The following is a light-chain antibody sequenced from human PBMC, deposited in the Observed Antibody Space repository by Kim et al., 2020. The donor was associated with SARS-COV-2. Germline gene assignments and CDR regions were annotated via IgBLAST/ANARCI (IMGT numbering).Light chain of an antibody. CDR1: INNVGNQG. Sequence: QAGLTQPPSVSKGLRQTATLTCTGNINNVGNQGAAWLQQHQGHPPKLLFYRNGHRASGISERLSASRSGSTASLTITGLQPEDEADYFCSAWDTSLPAWVFGGGTQLTVL. CDR2: RNG. J-gene: IGLJ3*02. CDR3: SAWDTSLPAWV. V-gene: IGLV10-54*01.